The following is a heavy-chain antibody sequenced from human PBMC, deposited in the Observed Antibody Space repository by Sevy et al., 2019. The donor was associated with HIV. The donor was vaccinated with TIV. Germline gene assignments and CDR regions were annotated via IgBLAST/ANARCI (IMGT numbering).Heavy chain of an antibody. CDR1: GGSISSSSYY. V-gene: IGHV4-39*01. J-gene: IGHJ5*02. Sequence: SETLSLTCTVSGGSISSSSYYWGWIRQPPGKGLEWIGSIYYSGSTYYNPSLKSRVTISVDTSKNQFSLKLGSVTAADTAVYYCARHRARFGELLSWFDPWGQGTLVTVSS. D-gene: IGHD3-10*01. CDR2: IYYSGST. CDR3: ARHRARFGELLSWFDP.